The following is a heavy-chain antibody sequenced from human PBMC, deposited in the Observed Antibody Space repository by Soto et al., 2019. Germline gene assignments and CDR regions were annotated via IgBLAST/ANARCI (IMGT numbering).Heavy chain of an antibody. CDR1: GFTFSSYS. CDR3: ASTTNLVVAATGGVG. V-gene: IGHV3-21*01. CDR2: ISSSSSYI. D-gene: IGHD2-15*01. J-gene: IGHJ4*02. Sequence: GGSLRLSCAASGFTFSSYSMNWVSQAPGKGLEWVSSISSSSSYIYYADSVKGRFTICRDNAKNSLYLQMNSLRAEDTAMYYCASTTNLVVAATGGVGWGQGTLVNVSP.